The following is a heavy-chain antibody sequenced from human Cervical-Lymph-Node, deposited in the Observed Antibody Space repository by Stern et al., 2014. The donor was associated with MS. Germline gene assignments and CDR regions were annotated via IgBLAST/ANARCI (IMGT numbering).Heavy chain of an antibody. CDR1: GYSFTTHW. V-gene: IGHV5-51*01. CDR2: VYPGDSYT. CDR3: ARHPYSGDFSYGGGFDY. Sequence: QLVQSGAEVKKSGESLKISCKGSGYSFTTHWIAWVRQTPGKGLEWMGIVYPGDSYTTYSPSFQGQVTISADKSINTAYLHWSSLKASDTAMYYCARHPYSGDFSYGGGFDYWGQGTLVTVSS. J-gene: IGHJ4*02. D-gene: IGHD1-26*01.